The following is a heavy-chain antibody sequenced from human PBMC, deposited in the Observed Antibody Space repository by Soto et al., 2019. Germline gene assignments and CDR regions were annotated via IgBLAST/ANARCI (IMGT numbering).Heavy chain of an antibody. CDR2: ISYDGSNK. D-gene: IGHD5-12*01. CDR1: GFTFSSYA. CDR3: ARDLEMATKSPGDY. V-gene: IGHV3-30-3*01. Sequence: QVQLVESGGGVVQPGRSLRLSCVASGFTFSSYAMHWVRQAPGKGLEWVAVISYDGSNKYYADSVKGRFTISRDNSKNTLYLKMNSLKPEDTAVYYCARDLEMATKSPGDYWGQGTLVTVSS. J-gene: IGHJ4*02.